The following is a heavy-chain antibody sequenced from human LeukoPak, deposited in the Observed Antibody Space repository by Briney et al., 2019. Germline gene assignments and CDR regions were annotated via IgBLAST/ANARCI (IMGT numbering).Heavy chain of an antibody. CDR3: ARATLLWFGELLPFDY. D-gene: IGHD3-10*01. Sequence: SETLSLTCAVYGGSFSGYYWSRIRQPPGKRLEWIGEINHSGSTNYNPSLKSRVTISVDTSKNQFSLKLSSVTAADTAVYYCARATLLWFGELLPFDYWGQGTLFTVSS. CDR2: INHSGST. V-gene: IGHV4-34*01. J-gene: IGHJ4*02. CDR1: GGSFSGYY.